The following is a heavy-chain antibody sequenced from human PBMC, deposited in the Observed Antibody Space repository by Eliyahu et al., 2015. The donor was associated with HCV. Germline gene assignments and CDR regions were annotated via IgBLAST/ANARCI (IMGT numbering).Heavy chain of an antibody. J-gene: IGHJ3*01. CDR3: ARQEYYDILTGLLPR. V-gene: IGHV4-39*01. Sequence: QLQLQESGPGLVKPSETLSLTCTVSGGSISSSSYYWGWIRQPPGKGLEWIGSIYYSGSTYYNPSLKSRVTISVDTSKNQFSLKLSSVTAADTAVYYCARQEYYDILTGLLPRWGQGTMVTVSS. CDR1: GGSISSSSYY. D-gene: IGHD3-9*01. CDR2: IYYSGST.